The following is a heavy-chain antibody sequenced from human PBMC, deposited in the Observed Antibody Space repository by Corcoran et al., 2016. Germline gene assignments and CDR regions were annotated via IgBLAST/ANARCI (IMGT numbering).Heavy chain of an antibody. CDR2: IFSNDEK. Sequence: QVTLKESGPVLVKPTETLTLTCTVSGFSLSNAGMGVSWIRQPPGKALEWLAHIFSNDEKSYNTSLKNRITISQDTSKIQVVLNMTNMDPVDTATYYCARIAGMGRYSGTYPFDIWGQGTMVTVSS. CDR3: ARIAGMGRYSGTYPFDI. CDR1: GFSLSNAGMG. D-gene: IGHD1-26*01. J-gene: IGHJ3*02. V-gene: IGHV2-26*01.